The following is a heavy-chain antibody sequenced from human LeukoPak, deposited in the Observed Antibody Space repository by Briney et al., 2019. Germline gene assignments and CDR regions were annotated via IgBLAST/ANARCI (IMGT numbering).Heavy chain of an antibody. CDR3: AREGIVVVVAATHNWFDP. CDR1: GGSFSGYY. D-gene: IGHD2-15*01. V-gene: IGHV4-34*01. Sequence: SETLSLTCAVYGGSFSGYYWSWIRQPPGKGLEWIGGINHSGSTNYNPSLKSRVTISVDTSKNQFSLKLSSVTAADTAVYYCAREGIVVVVAATHNWFDPWGQGTLVTVSS. J-gene: IGHJ5*02. CDR2: INHSGST.